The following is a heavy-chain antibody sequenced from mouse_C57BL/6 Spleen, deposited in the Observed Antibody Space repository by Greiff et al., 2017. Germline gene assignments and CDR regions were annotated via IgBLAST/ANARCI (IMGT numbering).Heavy chain of an antibody. J-gene: IGHJ1*03. CDR1: GYTFTSYW. D-gene: IGHD1-1*01. CDR2: IHPNSGST. Sequence: QVQLQQSGAELVKPGASVKLSCKASGYTFTSYWMHWVKQRPGQGLEWIGMIHPNSGSTNYNEKFKSKATLTVDKSSSTAYMQLSSLTSADSAVYYCARDGDYGSSYWYFDVWGTGTTVTVSS. CDR3: ARDGDYGSSYWYFDV. V-gene: IGHV1-64*01.